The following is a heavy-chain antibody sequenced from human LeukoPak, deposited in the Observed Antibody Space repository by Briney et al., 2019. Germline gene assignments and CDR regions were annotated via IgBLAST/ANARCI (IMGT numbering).Heavy chain of an antibody. Sequence: PSETLSLTCTVSGASVSRTSFYWAWIRQSPGKGLEWIGNIYYSGTTYYNPSLKSRVTISVDTSKNQFSLKLSSVTAADTAVYYCARRVRVGFREGSFDYWGQGTLLTVSS. CDR1: GASVSRTSFY. V-gene: IGHV4-39*01. D-gene: IGHD1-26*01. J-gene: IGHJ4*02. CDR2: IYYSGTT. CDR3: ARRVRVGFREGSFDY.